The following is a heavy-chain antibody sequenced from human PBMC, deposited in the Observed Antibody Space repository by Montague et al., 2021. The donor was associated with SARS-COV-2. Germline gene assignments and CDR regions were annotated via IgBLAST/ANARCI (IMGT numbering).Heavy chain of an antibody. Sequence: SETLSLTCAISGGSFSNYYWSWIRQPPGKGQEWIGEVNQSGTTIYNPSVKSGGTITEAASKNQFYLTLNPVTAADTAVYDCARGRRAEVVPGDGAAGRAFDFWGQGTLVTVSS. D-gene: IGHD2-2*01. CDR2: VNQSGTT. V-gene: IGHV4-34*01. CDR3: ARGRRAEVVPGDGAAGRAFDF. J-gene: IGHJ4*02. CDR1: GGSFSNYY.